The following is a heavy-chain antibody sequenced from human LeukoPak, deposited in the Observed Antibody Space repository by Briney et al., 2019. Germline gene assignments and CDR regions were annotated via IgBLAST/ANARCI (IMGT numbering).Heavy chain of an antibody. CDR2: INHSGST. D-gene: IGHD2-2*01. J-gene: IGHJ4*02. V-gene: IGHV4-34*01. CDR1: GGSFSGYY. CDR3: ARPPDGGCYPDFDY. Sequence: SETLSLTCAVYGGSFSGYYWSWIRQPPGKGLEWIGEINHSGSTNYNPSLKSRVTISVDTSKNQFSLKLSSVTAADTAVYYCARPPDGGCYPDFDYWGQGTLVTVSS.